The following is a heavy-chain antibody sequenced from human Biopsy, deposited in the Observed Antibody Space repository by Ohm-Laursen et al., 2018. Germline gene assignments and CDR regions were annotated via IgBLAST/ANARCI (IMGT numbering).Heavy chain of an antibody. J-gene: IGHJ6*02. CDR3: AGVRGDYYYGMDV. V-gene: IGHV3-48*01. CDR2: ISRSSSTI. Sequence: GSLRLSCAAIGFTFSNYRMNWVRQAPGKGLEWVSYISRSSSTIRYTDSVKGRFTISRDNAKNSLYLQMNSLRAEDTAVYYCAGVRGDYYYGMDVWGQGTTVTVSS. CDR1: GFTFSNYR. D-gene: IGHD3-16*01.